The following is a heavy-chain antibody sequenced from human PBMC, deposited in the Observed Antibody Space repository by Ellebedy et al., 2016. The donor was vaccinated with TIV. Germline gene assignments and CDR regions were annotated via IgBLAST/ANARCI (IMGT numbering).Heavy chain of an antibody. D-gene: IGHD3-22*01. CDR2: IYYSGST. J-gene: IGHJ4*02. CDR1: GGSISSSSYY. CDR3: ARDGYYDSSGYIAGRDY. Sequence: SETLSLTXAVSGGSISSSSYYWGWIRQPPGKGLEWIGSIYYSGSTYYNPSLKSRVTISVDTSKNQFSLKLSSVTAADTAVYYCARDGYYDSSGYIAGRDYWGQGTLVTVSS. V-gene: IGHV4-39*07.